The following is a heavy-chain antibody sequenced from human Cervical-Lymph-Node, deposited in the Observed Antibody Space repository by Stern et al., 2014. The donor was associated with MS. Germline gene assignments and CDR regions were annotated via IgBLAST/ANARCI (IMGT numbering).Heavy chain of an antibody. CDR2: ISPSGDTI. D-gene: IGHD2-21*02. V-gene: IGHV3-11*01. CDR3: ARDQDGGDWYDY. CDR1: GFTFSDYY. J-gene: IGHJ4*02. Sequence: VQLLESGGGLVKPGGSLRLSCAASGFTFSDYYMTWIRPAPGKGLEWLSYISPSGDTIYYADSVKGRFTISRDDAKNSLYLQMNILRAEDTAVYYCARDQDGGDWYDYWGQGTLVTVSS.